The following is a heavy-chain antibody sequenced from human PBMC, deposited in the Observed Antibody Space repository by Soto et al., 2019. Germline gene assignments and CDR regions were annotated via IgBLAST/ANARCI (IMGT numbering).Heavy chain of an antibody. Sequence: APVKVSCKASGYTFTSYDINWVRQATGQGPEWMGWMNPNSGNTGYAQKFQGRVTMTRNTSISTAYMELSSLRSEDTAVYYCARGLTGNNWFDPWGQGTLVTVSS. CDR2: MNPNSGNT. CDR3: ARGLTGNNWFDP. J-gene: IGHJ5*02. D-gene: IGHD1-20*01. V-gene: IGHV1-8*01. CDR1: GYTFTSYD.